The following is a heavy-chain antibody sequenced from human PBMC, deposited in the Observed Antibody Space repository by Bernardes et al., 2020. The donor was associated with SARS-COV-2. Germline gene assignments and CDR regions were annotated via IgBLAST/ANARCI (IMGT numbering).Heavy chain of an antibody. CDR3: ARIDEVTGRDY. CDR1: GGSINNYY. V-gene: IGHV4-4*07. Sequence: SEPLSRTCSVSGGSINNYYWRWIRQPAGRGLEWIGRISTSGSTNINTSLWSRVMMSVDTSNNQFSLKVTSVTAADTAVYYCARIDEVTGRDYWGQGTLVTVSS. D-gene: IGHD6-19*01. J-gene: IGHJ4*02. CDR2: ISTSGST.